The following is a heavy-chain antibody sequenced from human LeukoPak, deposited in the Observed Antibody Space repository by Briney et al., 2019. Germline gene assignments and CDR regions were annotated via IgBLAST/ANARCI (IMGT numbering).Heavy chain of an antibody. Sequence: SETLSLTCTVSGGSISSDHWSWIRQPPGKGLEWIGYIYYSGSTNYNPSLKSRVTISIDTSKNQFSLKVSSVTAADTAVYFCARTAVHSPYYGMDVWGQGTTVIVSS. CDR1: GGSISSDH. CDR3: ARTAVHSPYYGMDV. V-gene: IGHV4-59*01. CDR2: IYYSGST. J-gene: IGHJ6*02. D-gene: IGHD2-21*02.